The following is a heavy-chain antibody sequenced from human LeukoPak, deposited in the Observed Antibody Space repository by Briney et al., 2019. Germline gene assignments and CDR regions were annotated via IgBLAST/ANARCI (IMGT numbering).Heavy chain of an antibody. CDR3: AKVTGYDNHYYYYYYMDV. J-gene: IGHJ6*03. D-gene: IGHD3-22*01. V-gene: IGHV3-23*01. Sequence: GPLRISCGASGFTFSSYSMIWVLQDPAEELLEVSASGVRGGSTYYADSVKGRFTISRDNSKNTLYLQMNSLRAEDTAVYYCAKVTGYDNHYYYYYYMDVWGKGTTVTVSS. CDR1: GFTFSSYS. CDR2: SGVRGGST.